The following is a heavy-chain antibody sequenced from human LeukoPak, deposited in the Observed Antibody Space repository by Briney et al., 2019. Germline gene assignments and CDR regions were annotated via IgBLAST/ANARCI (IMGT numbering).Heavy chain of an antibody. D-gene: IGHD6-19*01. CDR2: ISSSSSYI. CDR1: GFTFSSYS. CDR3: AKGNSVAGSYNWFDP. Sequence: GGSLRLSCAASGFTFSSYSMNWVRQAPGKGLEWVSSISSSSSYIYYADSVKGRFTISRDNAKNSLYLQMNSLRAEDTAVYYCAKGNSVAGSYNWFDPWGQGTLVTVSS. V-gene: IGHV3-21*04. J-gene: IGHJ5*02.